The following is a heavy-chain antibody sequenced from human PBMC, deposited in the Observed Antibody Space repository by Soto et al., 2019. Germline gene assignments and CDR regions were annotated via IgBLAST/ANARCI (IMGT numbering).Heavy chain of an antibody. V-gene: IGHV3-7*04. J-gene: IGHJ3*02. CDR1: GFTFSSYW. D-gene: IGHD6-19*01. Sequence: EVQLVESGGGLVQPGWSLRLSCAASGFTFSSYWMSWVRQAPGKGLEWVANIKQDGSEKYYVDSVKGRFTISRDNAKNSLYLQMNSLRAEDTAVYYCARWSSGWYNAFDIWGQGTMVTVSS. CDR2: IKQDGSEK. CDR3: ARWSSGWYNAFDI.